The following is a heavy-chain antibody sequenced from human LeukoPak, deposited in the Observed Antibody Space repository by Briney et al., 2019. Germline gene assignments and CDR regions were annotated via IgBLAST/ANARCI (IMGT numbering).Heavy chain of an antibody. CDR1: GYTFTRYD. CDR3: ARTAYDFWSGPIPGAFDI. CDR2: MNPNSGNT. J-gene: IGHJ3*02. Sequence: GASVKVSCKTSGYTFTRYDINWVRQATGQGLEWMGWMNPNSGNTGYAQKFQGRVTITRNTSISTAYMELSSLRSEDTAVYYCARTAYDFWSGPIPGAFDIWGQGTMVTVSS. D-gene: IGHD3-3*01. V-gene: IGHV1-8*03.